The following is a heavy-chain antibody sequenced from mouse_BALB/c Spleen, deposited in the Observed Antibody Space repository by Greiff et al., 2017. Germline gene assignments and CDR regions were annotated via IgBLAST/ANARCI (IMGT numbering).Heavy chain of an antibody. CDR2: INPSSGYT. D-gene: IGHD4-1*01. Sequence: VQLQQSAAELARPGASVKMSCKASGYTFTSYTMHWVKQRPGQGLEWIGYINPSSGYTEYNQKFKDKTTLTADKSSSTAYMHLSSLTSEDSAVYYCASGTWFAYWGQGTLVTVSA. CDR1: GYTFTSYT. V-gene: IGHV1-4*02. J-gene: IGHJ3*01. CDR3: ASGTWFAY.